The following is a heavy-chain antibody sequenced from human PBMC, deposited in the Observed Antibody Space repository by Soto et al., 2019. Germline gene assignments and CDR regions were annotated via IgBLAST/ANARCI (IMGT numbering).Heavy chain of an antibody. D-gene: IGHD2-15*01. CDR3: ARPEGSHYYGMDV. CDR1: GYTFISYA. J-gene: IGHJ6*02. V-gene: IGHV1-18*04. Sequence: ASVKVSCKAPGYTFISYAISWIRQAPGQGLEWMGWISAYNDNTNYAQKFQDRLTMTTDTSTSTAYMELRSLRSDDTAVYHCARPEGSHYYGMDVWGQGTTVTVSS. CDR2: ISAYNDNT.